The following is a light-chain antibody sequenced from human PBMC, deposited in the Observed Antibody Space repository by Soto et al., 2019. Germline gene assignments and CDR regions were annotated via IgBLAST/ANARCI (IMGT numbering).Light chain of an antibody. CDR3: SSYTSSSTL. CDR2: AVT. V-gene: IGLV2-14*01. CDR1: SSDVGGYNY. Sequence: QSALTQPASVSGSPGQSITISCTGTSSDVGGYNYVSWYQQHPGKAPKLTIYAVTDRPSGVSSRFSGSKSANTASLTISGLQAEDEADYYCSSYTSSSTLFGTGTKLTVL. J-gene: IGLJ1*01.